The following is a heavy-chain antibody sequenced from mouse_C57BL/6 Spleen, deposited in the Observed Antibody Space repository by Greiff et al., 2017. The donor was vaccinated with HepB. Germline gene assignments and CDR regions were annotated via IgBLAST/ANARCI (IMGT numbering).Heavy chain of an antibody. D-gene: IGHD2-4*01. CDR1: GYTFTSYW. CDR3: ARGGIYYDLEY. CDR2: IDPSDSYT. J-gene: IGHJ2*01. V-gene: IGHV1-69*01. Sequence: QVQLQQSGAELVMPGASVKLSCKASGYTFTSYWMHWVKQRPGQGLEWIGEIDPSDSYTNYNQKFKGKSTLTVDKSSSTAYMQLSSLTSEDSAVYCCARGGIYYDLEYWGQGTTLTVSS.